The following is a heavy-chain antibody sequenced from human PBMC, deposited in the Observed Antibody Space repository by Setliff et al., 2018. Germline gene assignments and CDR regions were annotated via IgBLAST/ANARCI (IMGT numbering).Heavy chain of an antibody. V-gene: IGHV1-18*01. J-gene: IGHJ4*02. CDR3: ARSLSSIAVAGTLDY. CDR2: ISXXXXXX. D-gene: IGHD6-19*01. Sequence: ASVKVSCKASGYTFTSSGISWVRQAPGQGLEWMGWISXXXXXXXXXXXLXXXVTMTTDTSTSTAYMELRSLRSDDTAVYYCARSLSSIAVAGTLDYWGQGTLVTVSS. CDR1: GYTFTSSG.